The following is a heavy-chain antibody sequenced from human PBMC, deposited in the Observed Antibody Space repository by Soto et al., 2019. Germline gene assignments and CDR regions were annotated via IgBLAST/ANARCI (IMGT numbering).Heavy chain of an antibody. D-gene: IGHD5-18*01. Sequence: TLSLTSTVYGRSISSYYWSWIRQPPGKGLEWIGNIYYSGSTNYNPSLKSRVTISVDTSKNQFSLKLSSVTASDTAVYYCARDNGYGHGDTLDHRGQGTPVTVSS. CDR2: IYYSGST. CDR1: GRSISSYY. V-gene: IGHV4-59*01. J-gene: IGHJ4*02. CDR3: ARDNGYGHGDTLDH.